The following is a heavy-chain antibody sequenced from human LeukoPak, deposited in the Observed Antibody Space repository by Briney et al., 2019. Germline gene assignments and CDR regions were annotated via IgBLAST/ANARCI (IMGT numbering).Heavy chain of an antibody. CDR3: ARDRGSGGSYYFDY. Sequence: ASVKVSCTASGYTFTGYYMHWVRQAPGQGLEWMGWINPNSGGTNYAQKFQGWVTMTRDTSISTAYMELSRLRSDDTAVYYCARDRGSGGSYYFDYWGQGTLVTVSS. J-gene: IGHJ4*02. CDR1: GYTFTGYY. D-gene: IGHD1-26*01. CDR2: INPNSGGT. V-gene: IGHV1-2*04.